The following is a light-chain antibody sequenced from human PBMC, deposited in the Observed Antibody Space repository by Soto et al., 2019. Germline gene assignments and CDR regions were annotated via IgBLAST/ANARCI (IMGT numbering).Light chain of an antibody. CDR1: SSDVGNYDF. Sequence: QSGLTQPPSASGSSGQSVTISCTGTSSDVGNYDFVSWYQQHPGKAPKLLIFEVTQRPSGVPDRFSGSKSGNTASLTVSGLQAEDEADYYCTSYGGRDNKVLFGGGTKLTVL. CDR3: TSYGGRDNKVL. J-gene: IGLJ2*01. CDR2: EVT. V-gene: IGLV2-8*01.